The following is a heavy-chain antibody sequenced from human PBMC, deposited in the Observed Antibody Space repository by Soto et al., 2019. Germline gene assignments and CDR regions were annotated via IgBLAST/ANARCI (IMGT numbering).Heavy chain of an antibody. CDR3: AREAYDRADC. D-gene: IGHD3-10*02. J-gene: IGHJ4*02. Sequence: SETLSLTCDVSGYSISSGYHWGWNRQPPGKGLEWIGSIYHSGTSYYNPSLMSRVSISVDTSKNQFSLKVTSVTAADTAVYYCAREAYDRADCWGQGTQVTVSS. CDR2: IYHSGTS. V-gene: IGHV4-38-2*02. CDR1: GYSISSGYH.